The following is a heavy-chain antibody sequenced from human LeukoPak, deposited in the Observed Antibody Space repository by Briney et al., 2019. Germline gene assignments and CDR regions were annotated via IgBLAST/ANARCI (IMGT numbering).Heavy chain of an antibody. CDR1: GFTFSGSA. Sequence: GGSLRLSCAASGFTFSGSAMHWVRQASGKGLEWVGRIRSKANSYATAYAASVKGRFTISRDDSKSTAYLQMNSLKTEDTAVYYCTRQGSTISFDYWGQGTLVTVSS. D-gene: IGHD3-3*01. CDR2: IRSKANSYAT. J-gene: IGHJ4*02. CDR3: TRQGSTISFDY. V-gene: IGHV3-73*01.